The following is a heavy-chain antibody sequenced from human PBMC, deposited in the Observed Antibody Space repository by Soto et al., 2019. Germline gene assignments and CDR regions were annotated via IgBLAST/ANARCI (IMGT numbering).Heavy chain of an antibody. CDR1: GFTFSNFA. CDR2: VSGSGDNT. V-gene: IGHV3-23*01. J-gene: IGHJ4*02. CDR3: AKPPIVGSTPFEN. D-gene: IGHD1-26*01. Sequence: EVQLLESGGGLAQPGGSLRLSCAASGFTFSNFAMDWVRQAPGKGLEWVSAVSGSGDNTYYSDSVQGRFTISRDNSKNTLYLQMDYLTVEDTAVYYCAKPPIVGSTPFENWGQGTLVTVSS.